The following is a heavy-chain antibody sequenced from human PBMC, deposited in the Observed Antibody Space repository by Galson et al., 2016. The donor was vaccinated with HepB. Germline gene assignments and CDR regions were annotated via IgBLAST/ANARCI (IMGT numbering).Heavy chain of an antibody. J-gene: IGHJ4*02. CDR2: ISGTGQTT. V-gene: IGHV3-23*01. D-gene: IGHD6-19*01. CDR1: GFTFTTHT. CDR3: AKSNSTGWYKVFES. Sequence: SLRLSCAASGFTFTTHTMNWVRQAPGKGLEWVSGISGTGQTTYFADSVKGRFTVSRDNSKNTVSLHMNSLRAEDTAIYYCAKSNSTGWYKVFESWGQGNLVTVPS.